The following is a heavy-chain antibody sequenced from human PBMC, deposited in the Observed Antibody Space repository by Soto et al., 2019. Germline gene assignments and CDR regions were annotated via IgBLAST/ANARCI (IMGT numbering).Heavy chain of an antibody. CDR3: VKDEEIVVVPSALDY. J-gene: IGHJ4*02. D-gene: IGHD2-2*01. Sequence: PGGSLRLSCVASGFSFSRYAMSWVRQAPGKGLEWVSAISGSGGRTYNTDSVKGRFSISRDNSKNTLFLQMNSLTVEDTAVYYCVKDEEIVVVPSALDYWGQGTLVTVSS. CDR2: ISGSGGRT. V-gene: IGHV3-23*01. CDR1: GFSFSRYA.